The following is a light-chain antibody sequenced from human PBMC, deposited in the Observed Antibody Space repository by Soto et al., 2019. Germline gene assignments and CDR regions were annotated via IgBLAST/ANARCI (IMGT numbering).Light chain of an antibody. CDR2: TAS. V-gene: IGKV1-27*01. CDR3: QNYNSSPWT. Sequence: DIQMTQTPSPLSASVGDRDTITCRARRDITDYLACYQQKPGQVPKLLLYTASTLQSGVPARFTASGSGTDFTLTITGLQPEDFATYYCQNYNSSPWTFGQGTKVEF. CDR1: RDITDY. J-gene: IGKJ1*01.